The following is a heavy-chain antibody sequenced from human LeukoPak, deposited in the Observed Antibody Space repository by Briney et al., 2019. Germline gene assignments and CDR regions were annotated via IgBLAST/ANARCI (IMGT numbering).Heavy chain of an antibody. V-gene: IGHV4-34*01. Sequence: PSETLSLTCAVYGGSFSGYYWSWIRQPPGKGLEWIGEINHSGSTNYNPSLKSRVTISVDTSKNQFSLKLSSVTAADTAVYYCARDLAVDTAMVKNCFDPWGQGTLVTVSS. CDR2: INHSGST. J-gene: IGHJ5*02. CDR3: ARDLAVDTAMVKNCFDP. CDR1: GGSFSGYY. D-gene: IGHD5-18*01.